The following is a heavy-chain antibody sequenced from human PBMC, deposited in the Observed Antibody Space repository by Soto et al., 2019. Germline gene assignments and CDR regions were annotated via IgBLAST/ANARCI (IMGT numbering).Heavy chain of an antibody. J-gene: IGHJ4*02. CDR2: ISSTTNYI. CDR1: VFTFTIYS. Sequence: GGSLRLSCASSVFTFTIYSMNWVRQAPGKGLEWVSSISSTTNYIYYADSMKGRFTVSRDNAKNSVYLEMNSLSAEDTAVYYCARESEDLPSNFDYWGQGTLVTVSS. CDR3: ARESEDLPSNFDY. V-gene: IGHV3-21*01.